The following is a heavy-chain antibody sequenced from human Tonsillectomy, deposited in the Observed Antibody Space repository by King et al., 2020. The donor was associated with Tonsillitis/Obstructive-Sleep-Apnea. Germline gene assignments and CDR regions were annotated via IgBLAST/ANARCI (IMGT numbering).Heavy chain of an antibody. D-gene: IGHD3-3*01. CDR1: GFTFSSYG. CDR2: IWYDGSNK. J-gene: IGHJ4*02. V-gene: IGHV3-33*01. CDR3: AREMVPIFGVVRTESGFDY. Sequence: VQLVESGGGVVQPGRSLRLSCAASGFTFSSYGMHWVRQAPGKGLEWVAVIWYDGSNKYYADSVKGRFTISRDNSKNTLYLQMNSLRAEDTAGYYCAREMVPIFGVVRTESGFDYWGQGTLVTVSS.